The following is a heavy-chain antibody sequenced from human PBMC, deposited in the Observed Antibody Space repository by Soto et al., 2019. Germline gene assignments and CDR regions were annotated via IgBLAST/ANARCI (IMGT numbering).Heavy chain of an antibody. D-gene: IGHD2-8*01. J-gene: IGHJ4*02. Sequence: GASVKVSCKTSGYTFTDYYMHWVRQAPGQGFEWVGGINPKSGGPKYVPKFQGRVTVTRDTSTSTAYMELNRLTSDDTAVYYCASEDCTNTNCLKGFDYWGQGTLVTVSS. V-gene: IGHV1-2*02. CDR1: GYTFTDYY. CDR3: ASEDCTNTNCLKGFDY. CDR2: INPKSGGP.